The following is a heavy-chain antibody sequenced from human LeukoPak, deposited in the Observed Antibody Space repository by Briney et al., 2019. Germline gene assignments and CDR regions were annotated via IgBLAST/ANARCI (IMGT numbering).Heavy chain of an antibody. J-gene: IGHJ4*02. V-gene: IGHV4-30-4*01. D-gene: IGHD3-16*01. CDR1: GGSISSGDYY. Sequence: SETLSLTCTVSGGSISSGDYYWSWIRQPPGKGLEWIGYIYYSGSTYYNPSLKSRVTISVDTSKNQFSLKLSSVTAADTAVYYCARVFGTPSHFFDYWGQGTLVTVSS. CDR3: ARVFGTPSHFFDY. CDR2: IYYSGST.